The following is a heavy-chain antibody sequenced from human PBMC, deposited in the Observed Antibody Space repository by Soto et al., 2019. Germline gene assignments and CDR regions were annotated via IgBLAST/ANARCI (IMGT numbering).Heavy chain of an antibody. CDR1: GFTFGSFQ. CDR2: ISGSGDTI. Sequence: PGGSLRLSCEASGFTFGSFQMNWVHQAPGRXLEWISHISGSGDTIYYADSVEGRFTISRDNAKDSLALHMNSLRAEDTGVYFCAREPADGSCSSRGYLDIWGQGTLVTVSS. CDR3: AREPADGSCSSRGYLDI. J-gene: IGHJ4*02. V-gene: IGHV3-48*03. D-gene: IGHD6-13*01.